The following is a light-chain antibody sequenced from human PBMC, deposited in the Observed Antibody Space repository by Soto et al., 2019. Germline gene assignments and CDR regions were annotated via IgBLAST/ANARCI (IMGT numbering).Light chain of an antibody. V-gene: IGKV1-39*01. CDR1: RSSNIY. CDR2: AES. CDR3: QQSHSSPYT. Sequence: DIHMTHSPSSLSASVGDRVTITCRASRSSNIYLNWYQQKPGKAPKLLIYAESNLQSGVPSRFSGDGVGTHFTLTISSLQPEEFATYHCQQSHSSPYTFGQGTRMEIK. J-gene: IGKJ5*01.